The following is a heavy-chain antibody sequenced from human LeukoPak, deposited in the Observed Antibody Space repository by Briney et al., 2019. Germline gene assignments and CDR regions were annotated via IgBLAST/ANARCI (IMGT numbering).Heavy chain of an antibody. CDR3: ARGYSSSWYWGALDY. CDR1: GFTFSSYA. V-gene: IGHV3-23*01. J-gene: IGHJ4*02. D-gene: IGHD6-13*01. CDR2: ISGSGGST. Sequence: GGSLRLSCAASGFTFSSYAMSWVRQAPGKGLEWVSAISGSGGSTYYADSVKGRFTISRDNSKNTLYLQMNSLRAEDTAVYYCARGYSSSWYWGALDYWGQGTLVTVSS.